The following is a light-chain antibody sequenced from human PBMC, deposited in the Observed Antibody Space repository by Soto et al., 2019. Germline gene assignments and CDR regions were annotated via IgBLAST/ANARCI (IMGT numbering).Light chain of an antibody. Sequence: DIQMTQSPSTLSASVGDRVTITCRASQSISTWLAWYQQRPGKAPKLLIFDVSTLESGVPSRFSGSRSGTECNLTISSLQPDDFATYFCQQYNSYSWSFGQGTKVDIK. V-gene: IGKV1-5*01. CDR1: QSISTW. CDR3: QQYNSYSWS. J-gene: IGKJ1*01. CDR2: DVS.